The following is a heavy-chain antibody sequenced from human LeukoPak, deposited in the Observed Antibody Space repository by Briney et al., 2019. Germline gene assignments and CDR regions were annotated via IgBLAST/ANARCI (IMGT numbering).Heavy chain of an antibody. V-gene: IGHV4-59*08. CDR2: IYYSGST. J-gene: IGHJ4*02. Sequence: SETLSLTCTVSGVSISSYYWSWLRQPPGKGLEWIGNIYYSGSTNYNPSLKSRVTISVDTSKNQFSLKLSSVTAADTAVYYCARHRINYYGSGSYPRDYWGQGTLVTVSS. D-gene: IGHD3-10*01. CDR1: GVSISSYY. CDR3: ARHRINYYGSGSYPRDY.